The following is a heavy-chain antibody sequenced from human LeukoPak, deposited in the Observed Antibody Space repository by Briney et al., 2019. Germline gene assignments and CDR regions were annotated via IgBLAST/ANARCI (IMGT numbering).Heavy chain of an antibody. CDR3: ARGSLYYYDSSGYYL. Sequence: PGGSLRLSCAASGFTFSSYGMHWARQAPGKGLEWVAFTRYDGSDKYYADSVKGRFTISRDNSKNTLYLQMNSLRTEDTAVYYCARGSLYYYDSSGYYLWGQGTLVTVSS. V-gene: IGHV3-30*02. D-gene: IGHD3-22*01. CDR2: TRYDGSDK. J-gene: IGHJ4*02. CDR1: GFTFSSYG.